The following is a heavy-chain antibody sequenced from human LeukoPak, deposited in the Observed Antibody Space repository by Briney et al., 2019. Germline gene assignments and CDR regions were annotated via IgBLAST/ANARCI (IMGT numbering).Heavy chain of an antibody. J-gene: IGHJ3*01. Sequence: ASVKVSCKASGYTFSSYGISWVRQAPGQGLEWMGWIKPNSGGTNYAQKFQGRVTMTRDTSISTAYLELSSLRSDDTAVYYCARGPYVWGQGTMVTVSS. V-gene: IGHV1-2*02. CDR3: ARGPYV. CDR1: GYTFSSYG. CDR2: IKPNSGGT.